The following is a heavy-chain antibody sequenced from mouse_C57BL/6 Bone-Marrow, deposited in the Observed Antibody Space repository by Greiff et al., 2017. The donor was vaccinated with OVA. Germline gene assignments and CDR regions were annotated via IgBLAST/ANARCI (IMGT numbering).Heavy chain of an antibody. V-gene: IGHV5-12*01. J-gene: IGHJ3*01. Sequence: EVKLVESGGGLVQPGGSLKLSCAASGFTFSDYYMYWVRQTPEKRLEWVAYISNGGGSTYYPDTVKGRFTISRDNAKNTLYLQMSRLKSEDTAMYYCARLGGYDGSWFAYWGQGTLVTVSA. CDR1: GFTFSDYY. CDR3: ARLGGYDGSWFAY. D-gene: IGHD2-2*01. CDR2: ISNGGGST.